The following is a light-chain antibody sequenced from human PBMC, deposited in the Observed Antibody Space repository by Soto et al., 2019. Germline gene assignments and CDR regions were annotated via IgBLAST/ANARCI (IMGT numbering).Light chain of an antibody. V-gene: IGKV3-15*01. CDR1: QGVSGN. J-gene: IGKJ1*01. CDR2: GAS. Sequence: EVAMAQSPATLSVSPGERATLSCRASQGVSGNLAWYQQKPGQAPRLLIYGASTRATGIPARFSGSGSGTEFTLTISSLQSEDFAIYYCQHYNNWPPWTFGQGTKVDIK. CDR3: QHYNNWPPWT.